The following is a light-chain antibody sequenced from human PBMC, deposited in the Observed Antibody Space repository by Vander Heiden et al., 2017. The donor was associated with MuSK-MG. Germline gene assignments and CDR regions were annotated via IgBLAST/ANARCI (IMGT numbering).Light chain of an antibody. CDR1: QSVLYSSNNKTY. CDR3: QQNDSTPYT. CDR2: WAS. V-gene: IGKV4-1*01. Sequence: DIVLTQSPASLAVSLGERATSNCKSSQSVLYSSNNKTYLDWYQQKPGQPPKLLIYWASTRESGVPDRFSGSGSGTDFTLTISSLQAEDVAVYYCQQNDSTPYTFGQGTKLEIK. J-gene: IGKJ2*01.